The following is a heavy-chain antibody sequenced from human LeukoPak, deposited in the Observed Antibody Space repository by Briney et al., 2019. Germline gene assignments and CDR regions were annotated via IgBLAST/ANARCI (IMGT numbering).Heavy chain of an antibody. CDR1: GFTVSSNY. Sequence: PGGSLRLSCAASGFTVSSNYMSWVRQAPGKGLEWVSVIHSGGSTYYADSVKGRFTISRDNSKNTLYLQMNSLRAEDTAVYYCARKWFGELGFGNRWGQGTLVTVSS. CDR3: ARKWFGELGFGNR. D-gene: IGHD3-10*01. V-gene: IGHV3-66*01. CDR2: IHSGGST. J-gene: IGHJ4*02.